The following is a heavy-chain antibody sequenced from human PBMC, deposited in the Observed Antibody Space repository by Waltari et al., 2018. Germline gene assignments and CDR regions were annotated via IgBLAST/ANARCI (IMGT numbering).Heavy chain of an antibody. CDR3: ATVPWGAVADAFDY. Sequence: QVQLVQSGAEVKKPGASVKVSCKVSGYTLTELSMHWVRQAPGKGLEWMGGFDPEDGETSYEQKFHGRVTMTEDTSTDTAYMELSRLRSEDTAVYYCATVPWGAVADAFDYWGQGTLVTVSS. V-gene: IGHV1-24*01. CDR2: FDPEDGET. J-gene: IGHJ4*02. CDR1: GYTLTELS. D-gene: IGHD6-19*01.